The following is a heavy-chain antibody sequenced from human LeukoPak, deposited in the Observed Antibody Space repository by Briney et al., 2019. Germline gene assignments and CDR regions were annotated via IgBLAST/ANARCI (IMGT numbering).Heavy chain of an antibody. V-gene: IGHV1-69*05. Sequence: SVKVSCKASGGTFSSYAISWVRQAPGQGLEWMGGIIPIFGTANYAQKFQGRVTITTDESTSTAYMELSSLRSEDTAVYYCARDKAAKRYYYYYYYMDVWGKGTTVTVSS. CDR2: IIPIFGTA. CDR3: ARDKAAKRYYYYYYYMDV. J-gene: IGHJ6*03. CDR1: GGTFSSYA. D-gene: IGHD6-13*01.